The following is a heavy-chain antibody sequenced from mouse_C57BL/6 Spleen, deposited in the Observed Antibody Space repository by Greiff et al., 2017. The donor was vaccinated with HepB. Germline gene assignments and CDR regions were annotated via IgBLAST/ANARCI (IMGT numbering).Heavy chain of an antibody. D-gene: IGHD1-1*01. Sequence: VQGVESGAELVKPGASVKMSCKASGYTFTSYWITWVKQRPGQGLEWIGDIYPGSGSTNYNEKFKSKATLTVDTSSSTAYMQLSSLTSEDSAVYYCARSDGSSYDYAMDYWGQGTSVTVSS. CDR3: ARSDGSSYDYAMDY. CDR1: GYTFTSYW. V-gene: IGHV1-55*01. CDR2: IYPGSGST. J-gene: IGHJ4*01.